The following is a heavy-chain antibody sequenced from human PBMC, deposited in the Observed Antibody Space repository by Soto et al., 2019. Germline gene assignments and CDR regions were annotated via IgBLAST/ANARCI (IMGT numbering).Heavy chain of an antibody. D-gene: IGHD1-26*01. J-gene: IGHJ4*02. CDR1: GFSFSDDW. V-gene: IGHV3-74*01. CDR2: VSSVGSTT. Sequence: PGGSLRLSCEASGFSFSDDWMHWGCQAPGKGLVWVSSVSSVGSTTDYADSVKGRFTISRDNAKNTLYLQVNSLGAEDTAVYYCVRGKYIESYFFDYWGQGTLVTVSS. CDR3: VRGKYIESYFFDY.